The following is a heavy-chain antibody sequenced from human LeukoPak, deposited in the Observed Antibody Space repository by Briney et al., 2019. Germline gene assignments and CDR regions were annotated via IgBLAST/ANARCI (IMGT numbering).Heavy chain of an antibody. J-gene: IGHJ4*02. V-gene: IGHV3-21*01. Sequence: GGSLRLSCAASGFTFSSYSVNWVRQAPGKGLEWVLSISSRSSYIYYADSVKGRFTISRDNAKNSLYLQMNSLRAEDTAVYYCAREGGGIAAGVYYFDYWGQGTLVTVSS. CDR3: AREGGGIAAGVYYFDY. CDR1: GFTFSSYS. CDR2: ISSRSSYI. D-gene: IGHD6-13*01.